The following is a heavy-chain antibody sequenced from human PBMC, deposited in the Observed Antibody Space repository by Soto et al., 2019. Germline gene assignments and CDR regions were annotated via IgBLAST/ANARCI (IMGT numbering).Heavy chain of an antibody. D-gene: IGHD5-12*01. J-gene: IGHJ6*03. V-gene: IGHV3-48*01. CDR1: GFTFSSYS. Sequence: EVQLVESGGGLVQPGGSLRLSCAASGFTFSSYSMNWVRQAPGKGLEWVSYISSSSSTIYYADSVKGRFTISRDNAKHSLYLQMNSRRAEDTAVYYCARDLEVATDYYYYYYMDVWGKGTTVTVSS. CDR2: ISSSSSTI. CDR3: ARDLEVATDYYYYYYMDV.